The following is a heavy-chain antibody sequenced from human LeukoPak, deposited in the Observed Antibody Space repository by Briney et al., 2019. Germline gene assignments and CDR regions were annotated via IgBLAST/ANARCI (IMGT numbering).Heavy chain of an antibody. Sequence: SETLSLTCSVSGDSIRSFFWSWIRQPPGKGLEWIGYIYYTGSTNYNPSLKSRVAISVDTSKNQFSLNLTSVTAADTAVYYCARQPVDIVVVPAAIADYWGQGTLVTVSS. J-gene: IGHJ4*02. CDR3: ARQPVDIVVVPAAIADY. CDR2: IYYTGST. CDR1: GDSIRSFF. V-gene: IGHV4-59*01. D-gene: IGHD2-2*01.